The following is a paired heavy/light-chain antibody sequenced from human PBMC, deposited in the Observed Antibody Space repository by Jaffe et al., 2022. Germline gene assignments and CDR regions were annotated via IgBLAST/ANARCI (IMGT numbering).Heavy chain of an antibody. Sequence: QVQLVQSGAEVKKPGASVKVSCKASGYTFTSYAMHWVRQAPGQRLEWMGWINAGNGNTKYSQKFQGRVTITRDTSASTAYMELSSLRSEDTAVYYCARERGKGWFRELTSRGNWFDPWGQGTLVTVSS. J-gene: IGHJ5*02. CDR1: GYTFTSYA. V-gene: IGHV1-3*01. CDR2: INAGNGNT. D-gene: IGHD3-10*01. CDR3: ARERGKGWFRELTSRGNWFDP.
Light chain of an antibody. Sequence: DIQMTQSPSTLSASVGDRVTITCRASQSISSWLAWYQQKPGKAPKLLIYKASSLESGVPSRFSGSGSGTEFTLTISSLQPDDFATYYCQQYNSYSNTFGQGTRLEIK. CDR2: KAS. V-gene: IGKV1-5*03. CDR1: QSISSW. J-gene: IGKJ5*01. CDR3: QQYNSYSNT.